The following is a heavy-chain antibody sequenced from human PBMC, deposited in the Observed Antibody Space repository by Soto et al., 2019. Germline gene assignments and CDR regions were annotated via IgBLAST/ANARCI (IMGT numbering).Heavy chain of an antibody. J-gene: IGHJ6*02. CDR3: ARDSIYGDYYYGMDV. CDR1: GYTFTSYG. V-gene: IGHV1-18*04. CDR2: ISAYNGNT. D-gene: IGHD4-17*01. Sequence: SVKVSCKASGYTFTSYGISWVRQAPGQGLEWMGWISAYNGNTNYAQKLQGRVTMTTDTSTSTAYMELRSLRSDDTAVYYCARDSIYGDYYYGMDVWGQGTTVTVSS.